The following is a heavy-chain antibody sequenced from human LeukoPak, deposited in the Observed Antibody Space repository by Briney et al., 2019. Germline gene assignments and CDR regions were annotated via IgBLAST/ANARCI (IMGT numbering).Heavy chain of an antibody. CDR3: AVTTYVYYYMDV. Sequence: DSLKISCKGSGYSCTSYWIGWVRQMPGKGLEWMGIIYPGDSDTRYSPSFQGQVTISADKSISTAYLQWSSLKASATAMYYCAVTTYVYYYMDVWGKGTTVTVSS. CDR1: GYSCTSYW. V-gene: IGHV5-51*01. CDR2: IYPGDSDT. D-gene: IGHD4-17*01. J-gene: IGHJ6*03.